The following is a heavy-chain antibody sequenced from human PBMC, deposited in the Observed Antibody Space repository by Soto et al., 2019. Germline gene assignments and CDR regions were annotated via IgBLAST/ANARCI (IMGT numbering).Heavy chain of an antibody. Sequence: AVSGGSISSGGYSWSWIRQPPGKGLEWIGYIYHSGSTYYNPSLKSRVTISVDRSKNQFSLKLSSVTAADTAVYYCARDLSARGYSYGYEWWFDPWGQGTLVTVSS. J-gene: IGHJ5*02. CDR3: ARDLSARGYSYGYEWWFDP. CDR2: IYHSGST. D-gene: IGHD5-18*01. CDR1: GGSISSGGYS. V-gene: IGHV4-30-2*01.